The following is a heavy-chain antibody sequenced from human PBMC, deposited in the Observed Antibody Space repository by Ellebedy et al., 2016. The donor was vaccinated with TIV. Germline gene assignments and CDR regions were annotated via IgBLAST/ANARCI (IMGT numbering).Heavy chain of an antibody. CDR1: GFTFSDYA. CDR2: IRSRAYGGTT. CDR3: TRGNFYSDH. Sequence: GESLKISCAASGFTFSDYAMSWVRQAPGKGLEWVGFIRSRAYGGTTENVASVKGRFTISRDDSKNSLYLQMNSLKTDDTAMYFCTRGNFYSDHWGQGTLVTVSS. V-gene: IGHV3-49*04. J-gene: IGHJ4*02.